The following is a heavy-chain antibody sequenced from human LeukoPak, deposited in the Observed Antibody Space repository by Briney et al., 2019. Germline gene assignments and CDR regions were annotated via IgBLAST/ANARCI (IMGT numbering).Heavy chain of an antibody. CDR3: ARGSGTTVTTAYFDP. J-gene: IGHJ5*02. D-gene: IGHD4-17*01. CDR1: GGSVTTYY. V-gene: IGHV4-59*06. Sequence: SETLSLTCTVSGGSVTTYYWSWIRQLPGKGLEWIGNIYYSGSTYYNPSLKSRVTISVDTSKNQFSLKLSSMTAAHTAVYYCARGSGTTVTTAYFDPWGQGTLVTVSS. CDR2: IYYSGST.